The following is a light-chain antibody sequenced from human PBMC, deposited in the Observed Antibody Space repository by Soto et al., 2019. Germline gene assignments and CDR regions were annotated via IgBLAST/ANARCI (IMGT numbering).Light chain of an antibody. CDR1: NIGSKN. CDR3: QVWDSSTAW. J-gene: IGLJ3*02. Sequence: SYELTQPLSVSVALGQTARITCGGNNIGSKNVHWYQQKPGQAPVLVIYRDSNRPSGIPERFSGSNSGNTATLTISRAQAGGEADYYCQVWDSSTAWFGGGTQLTVL. V-gene: IGLV3-9*01. CDR2: RDS.